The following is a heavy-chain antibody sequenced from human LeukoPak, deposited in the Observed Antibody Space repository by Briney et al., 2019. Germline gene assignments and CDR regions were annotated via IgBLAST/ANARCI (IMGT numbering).Heavy chain of an antibody. CDR1: GFTFGDYD. Sequence: PGRSLRLSCTASGFTFGDYDMSWVRQAPGKGLEWVGFIRSKAYGGTTEYAASVKGRFTISRDDSKSIAYLQMNSLKTEDTAVYYCTRDRDSGSYRYRLSWGQGTLVTVSS. J-gene: IGHJ4*02. CDR2: IRSKAYGGTT. V-gene: IGHV3-49*04. CDR3: TRDRDSGSYRYRLS. D-gene: IGHD1-26*01.